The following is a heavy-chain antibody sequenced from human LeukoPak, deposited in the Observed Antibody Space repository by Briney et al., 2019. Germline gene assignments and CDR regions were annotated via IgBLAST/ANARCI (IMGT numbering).Heavy chain of an antibody. CDR2: ISSSGSYI. V-gene: IGHV3-21*01. CDR1: GFTFSSYS. CDR3: ARNRYDYVWGSLDY. J-gene: IGHJ4*02. Sequence: GGSLRLSCAASGFTFSSYSMNWVRQAPGKGLEWVSSISSSGSYIYYADSVKGRFTISRDNSKNTLYLQMNSLRAEDTAVYYCARNRYDYVWGSLDYWGQGTLVTVSS. D-gene: IGHD3-16*01.